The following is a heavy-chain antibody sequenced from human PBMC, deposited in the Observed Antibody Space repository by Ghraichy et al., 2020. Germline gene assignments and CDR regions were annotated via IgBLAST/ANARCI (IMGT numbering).Heavy chain of an antibody. D-gene: IGHD3-10*01. Sequence: SQTPSLTCAISGDSVSRHGAAWNWIRQSPSRGLEWLGRTYYRSKWSNDYAVSLKSRITVNPDTSKNQFSLQLNSVTPEDTAVYYCASGRDSAFDIWSQGTMVTVSS. CDR2: TYYRSKWSN. V-gene: IGHV6-1*01. CDR3: ASGRDSAFDI. J-gene: IGHJ3*02. CDR1: GDSVSRHGAA.